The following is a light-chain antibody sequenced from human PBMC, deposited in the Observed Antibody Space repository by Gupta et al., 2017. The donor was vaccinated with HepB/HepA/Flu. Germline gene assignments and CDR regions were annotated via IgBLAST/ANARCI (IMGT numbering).Light chain of an antibody. Sequence: ELVLTQSPATLSLSPGERATLSCRASQSVSSYLAWYQQTPGQAPRLLIYDASKRATGIPARFSGSGSGTDFTLTISSREPEDFAVYYCQQRSDWPPIFTFGPGTKVDIK. V-gene: IGKV3-11*01. CDR2: DAS. CDR3: QQRSDWPPIFT. CDR1: QSVSSY. J-gene: IGKJ3*01.